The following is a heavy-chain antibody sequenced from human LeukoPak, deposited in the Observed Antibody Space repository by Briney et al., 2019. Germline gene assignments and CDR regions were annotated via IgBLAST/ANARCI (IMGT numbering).Heavy chain of an antibody. V-gene: IGHV1-69*06. CDR3: ARGPQGYGPGY. J-gene: IGHJ4*02. CDR2: IIPIFGTA. D-gene: IGHD5-18*01. CDR1: GGTFSSYA. Sequence: SVKVSCKASGGTFSSYAISWVRQAPGRGLEWMGAIIPIFGTANYAQKFQGRVTITADKSTSTAYMELSSLRSEDTAVYYCARGPQGYGPGYWGQGTLVTVSS.